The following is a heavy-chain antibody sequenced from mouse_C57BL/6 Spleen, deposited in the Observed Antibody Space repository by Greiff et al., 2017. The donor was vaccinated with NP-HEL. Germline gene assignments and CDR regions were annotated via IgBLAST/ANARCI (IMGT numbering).Heavy chain of an antibody. J-gene: IGHJ2*01. CDR1: GYTFTSYW. CDR3: ARRGYDYNYIDY. V-gene: IGHV1-55*01. CDR2: IYPGSGST. Sequence: VQLQQPGAELVKPGASVKMSCKASGYTFTSYWITWVKQRPGQGLEWIGDIYPGSGSTNYNEKFKSKATLTVDTSSSTAYMQLSSLTSEDSAVYYCARRGYDYNYIDYGGQGTTLTVSS. D-gene: IGHD2-4*01.